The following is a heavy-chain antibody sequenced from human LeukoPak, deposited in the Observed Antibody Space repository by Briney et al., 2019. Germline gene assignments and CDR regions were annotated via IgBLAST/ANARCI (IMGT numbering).Heavy chain of an antibody. V-gene: IGHV4-4*07. D-gene: IGHD3-3*01. CDR2: IYTSGST. J-gene: IGHJ5*02. CDR3: ARDWGITIFGVSYEWFDP. Sequence: PSETLSLTCTVSGVSISSYYWSWIRQPAGKGLEWIGRIYTSGSTNYNPSLKSRVTMSVDTSKNQFSLKLSSVTAADTAVYYCARDWGITIFGVSYEWFDPWGQGTLVTVSS. CDR1: GVSISSYY.